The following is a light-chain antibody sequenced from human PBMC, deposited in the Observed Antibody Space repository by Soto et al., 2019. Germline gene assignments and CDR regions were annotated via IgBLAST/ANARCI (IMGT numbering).Light chain of an antibody. CDR2: AAS. CDR3: QQLHSTSSYT. J-gene: IGKJ2*01. Sequence: DIQMTQSPSSLSASVGDRVTITCRASQNIRNYLNWYQQRPGKTPNLLVYAASNLRGGVPSRFSGGGSGTDFTLTISSLQPEDFATYYCQQLHSTSSYTFGQGTKVDIK. V-gene: IGKV1-39*01. CDR1: QNIRNY.